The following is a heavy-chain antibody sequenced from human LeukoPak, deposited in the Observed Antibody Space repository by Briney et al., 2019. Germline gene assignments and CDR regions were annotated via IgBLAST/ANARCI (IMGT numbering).Heavy chain of an antibody. D-gene: IGHD6-25*01. V-gene: IGHV4-30-2*06. Sequence: SQTLSLTCTVSGDSVGSGPNYWSWIRQSPMKGLEWIGWVYGGGHAYHNPSLLGRATISLDKSKNQFSLTLTSVTAADTAVYYCAEATGEAAAARHWGPGTLVTVSS. CDR3: AEATGEAAAARH. CDR2: VYGGGHA. J-gene: IGHJ1*01. CDR1: GDSVGSGPNY.